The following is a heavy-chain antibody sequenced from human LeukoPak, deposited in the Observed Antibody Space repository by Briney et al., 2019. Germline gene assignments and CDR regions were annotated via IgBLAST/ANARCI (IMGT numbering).Heavy chain of an antibody. J-gene: IGHJ4*02. CDR3: ARAVDYRNYFDY. CDR2: IYHSGTT. CDR1: GDSMTWGGYY. D-gene: IGHD4-11*01. V-gene: IGHV4-31*03. Sequence: SQTLSLTCTVSGDSMTWGGYYWSWVRQHPGKGLEWVGFIYHSGTTFYNPSLESRATISVDTSQNQFSLKLTSVTAADTAVYYCARAVDYRNYFDYWGQGTLVTVSS.